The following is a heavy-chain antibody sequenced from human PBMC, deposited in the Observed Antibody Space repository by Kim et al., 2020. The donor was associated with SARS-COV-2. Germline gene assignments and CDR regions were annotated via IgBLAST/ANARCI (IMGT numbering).Heavy chain of an antibody. CDR2: YI. CDR3: ARVGQGAFDI. V-gene: IGHV3-21*01. J-gene: IGHJ3*02. Sequence: YIYSADSVKGRFTISRDNAKNSLYLQMNSLRAEDTAVYYCARVGQGAFDIWGQGTMVTVSS.